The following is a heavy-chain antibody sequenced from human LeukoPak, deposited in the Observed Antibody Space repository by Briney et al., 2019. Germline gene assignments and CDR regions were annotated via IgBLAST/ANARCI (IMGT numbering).Heavy chain of an antibody. CDR2: IYHSGTT. Sequence: SETLSLTCAVSGGSISSSNWWSWVRQPPGKGLEWIGEIYHSGTTNYNPSLKSRVTMSVDTSKNQFSLKLNSVTATDTAVYYCARWNRLIDFWGQGTLVTVSS. CDR3: ARWNRLIDF. J-gene: IGHJ4*02. D-gene: IGHD1-1*01. CDR1: GGSISSSNW. V-gene: IGHV4-4*02.